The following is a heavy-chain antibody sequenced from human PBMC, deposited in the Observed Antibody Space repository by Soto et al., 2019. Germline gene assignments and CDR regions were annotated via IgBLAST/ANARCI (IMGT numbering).Heavy chain of an antibody. D-gene: IGHD4-17*01. CDR2: IRSKANSYAT. V-gene: IGHV3-73*01. J-gene: IGHJ4*02. Sequence: EVQLVESGGGLVQPGGSLKLSCAASGFTFSGSAMHWVRQASGKGLEWVGGIRSKANSYATAYAASVKGRFTISRDDSKNTAYLQMSSLKTEDTAVYYCTRQGDNYGGIDWGQGTLVTVSS. CDR3: TRQGDNYGGID. CDR1: GFTFSGSA.